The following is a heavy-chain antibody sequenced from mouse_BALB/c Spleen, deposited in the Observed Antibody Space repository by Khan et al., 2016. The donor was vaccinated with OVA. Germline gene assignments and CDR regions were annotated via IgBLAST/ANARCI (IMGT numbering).Heavy chain of an antibody. CDR2: ISYSGST. V-gene: IGHV3-2*02. Sequence: EVELVESGPGLVKPSQSLSLTCTVTGYSITSNYAWNWIRQFPGNKLEWMGYISYSGSTRYNPSLKSRISITRDTSQNQFFLQLNSVTTEDTATYYCARKNYYGYAVDYGGQGTSVTVSS. D-gene: IGHD1-1*01. J-gene: IGHJ4*01. CDR3: ARKNYYGYAVDY. CDR1: GYSITSNYA.